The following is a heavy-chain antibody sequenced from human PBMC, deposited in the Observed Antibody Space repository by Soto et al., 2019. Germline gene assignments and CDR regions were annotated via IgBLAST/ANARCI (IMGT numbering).Heavy chain of an antibody. CDR3: ATIGIVGATSVDY. V-gene: IGHV4-61*01. Sequence: QVQLQESGPGLVRPSETLSLTCTVSGGSVTSRSYYWSWIRQPPGKGLEWIGYISTSGSTNDNPSLTSRVTISLDTSKNRFSLKLSSVTAADTAVYYCATIGIVGATSVDYWGQGTLVTVSS. CDR1: GGSVTSRSYY. D-gene: IGHD1-26*01. J-gene: IGHJ4*02. CDR2: ISTSGST.